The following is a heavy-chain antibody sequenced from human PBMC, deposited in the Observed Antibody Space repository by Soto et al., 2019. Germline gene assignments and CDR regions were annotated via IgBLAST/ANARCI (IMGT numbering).Heavy chain of an antibody. CDR1: GFTFSSYA. V-gene: IGHV3-23*01. Sequence: GGSLRLSCAASGFTFSSYAMSWVRQAPGNGLEWVSAISGSGGGTYYADAVKGRFTISRDNSKNTLYLQMNSLRVEDTAVYYCASDRYYDFWLPHWGQGTLVTVSS. J-gene: IGHJ1*01. CDR2: ISGSGGGT. CDR3: ASDRYYDFWLPH. D-gene: IGHD3-3*01.